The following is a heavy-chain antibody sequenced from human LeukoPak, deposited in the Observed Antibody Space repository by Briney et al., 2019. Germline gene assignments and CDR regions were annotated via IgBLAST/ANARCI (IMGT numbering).Heavy chain of an antibody. CDR1: GFTFSSYD. D-gene: IGHD2-15*01. CDR2: IRPSGDNT. V-gene: IGHV3-23*01. Sequence: GGSLRLSCAASGFTFSSYDMTWVRQAPGRGLEWVSSIRPSGDNTYYADSVKGRFTISRDNSKNTLYLQMNSLRAEDTAVYYCAKDPSGLVDYWGQGTLVTVSS. J-gene: IGHJ4*02. CDR3: AKDPSGLVDY.